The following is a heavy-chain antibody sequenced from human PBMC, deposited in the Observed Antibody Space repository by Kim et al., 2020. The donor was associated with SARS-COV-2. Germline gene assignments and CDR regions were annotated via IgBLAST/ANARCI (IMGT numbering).Heavy chain of an antibody. J-gene: IGHJ6*02. V-gene: IGHV1-3*01. CDR3: ARGRGSMDV. CDR2: NT. Sequence: NTKYSQKFQGRVTITRDTSASTAYMELSSLRSEDTAVYYCARGRGSMDVWGQGTTVTVSS.